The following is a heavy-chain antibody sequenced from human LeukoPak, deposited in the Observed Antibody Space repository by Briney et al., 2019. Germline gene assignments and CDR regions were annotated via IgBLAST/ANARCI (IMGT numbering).Heavy chain of an antibody. CDR2: IYPGDSDT. CDR1: GYSFTRDW. CDR3: ARQRIVDSSGWYAAPSYWYFDL. V-gene: IGHV5-51*01. D-gene: IGHD6-19*01. J-gene: IGHJ2*01. Sequence: GESLKISCKGSGYSFTRDWIGWVRQMPGKGLEWMGIIYPGDSDTRYSPSFQGQVTISADKSISTAYLQWSSLKASDTAMYYCARQRIVDSSGWYAAPSYWYFDLWGRGTLVTVSS.